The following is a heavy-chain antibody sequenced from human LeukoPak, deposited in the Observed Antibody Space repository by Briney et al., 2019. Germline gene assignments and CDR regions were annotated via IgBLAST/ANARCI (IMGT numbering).Heavy chain of an antibody. J-gene: IGHJ4*02. CDR3: AYLQQLSYY. Sequence: SVKVSCKAAGYTFVSHGISWVRQAPGQGLEWMGGIIPIFGTANYAQKFQGRVTITADESTSTAYMELSSLRSEDTAVYYCAYLQQLSYYWGQGTLVTVSS. CDR1: GYTFVSHG. V-gene: IGHV1-69*13. CDR2: IIPIFGTA. D-gene: IGHD6-13*01.